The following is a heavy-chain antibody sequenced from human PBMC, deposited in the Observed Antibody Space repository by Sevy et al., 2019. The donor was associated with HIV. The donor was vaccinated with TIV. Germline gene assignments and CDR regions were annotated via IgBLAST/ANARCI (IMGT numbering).Heavy chain of an antibody. CDR1: GFAFSTYA. D-gene: IGHD6-19*01. J-gene: IGHJ4*02. CDR2: TSGSAAVT. V-gene: IGHV3-23*01. CDR3: AKARYGSGWYVLDY. Sequence: GGSLRLSCVASGFAFSTYAMSWVRQAPGKGLEWVSATSGSAAVTFSADSVKGRFTISRDNSKNTLYLQMNNLRAEDTAIYYCAKARYGSGWYVLDYWGQGTLVTVSS.